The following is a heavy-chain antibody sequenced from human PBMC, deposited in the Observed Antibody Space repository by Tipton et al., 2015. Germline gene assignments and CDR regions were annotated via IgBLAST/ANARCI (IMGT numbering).Heavy chain of an antibody. J-gene: IGHJ4*02. CDR3: AKNWTSDY. CDR1: GFTFSRYA. Sequence: SLRLSCVVSGFTFSRYAMSWARQSPGKGLEWVSTISSSGGTTYYADSVKGRFSISRDSFKSTVYLQMNSLRADDTALYYCAKNWTSDYWGQGTLVTVSS. CDR2: ISSSGGTT. V-gene: IGHV3-23*01. D-gene: IGHD1-1*01.